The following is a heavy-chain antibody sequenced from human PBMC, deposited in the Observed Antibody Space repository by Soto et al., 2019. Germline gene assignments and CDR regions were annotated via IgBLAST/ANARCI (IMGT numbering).Heavy chain of an antibody. D-gene: IGHD2-2*01. J-gene: IGHJ4*02. V-gene: IGHV3-9*01. CDR2: ISWNSGII. CDR1: GCTFDDYA. CDR3: AKGGQLISEGGGY. Sequence: EVQLVESGGGLVQPGRSLRLSCAASGCTFDDYAMHWVRQAPGKGLEWVSVISWNSGIIGYADSVKGRFTISRDNDKNSLYLQMNSLRAEETALYYCAKGGQLISEGGGYWGQGTLVTVSS.